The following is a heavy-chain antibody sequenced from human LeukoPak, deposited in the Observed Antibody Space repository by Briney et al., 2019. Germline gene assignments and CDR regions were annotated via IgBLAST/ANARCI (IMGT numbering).Heavy chain of an antibody. CDR2: INHSGST. CDR1: GGSFSGYY. CDR3: ARTRDSSSSGWFDP. V-gene: IGHV4-34*01. D-gene: IGHD6-6*01. J-gene: IGHJ5*02. Sequence: SETLSLTCAVYGGSFSGYYWSWIRQPPGKGLEWIGEINHSGSTNYNPSLKSRVTISVDTSKNQFSLKLSSVTAADTAVYYCARTRDSSSSGWFDPWGRGTLVTVSS.